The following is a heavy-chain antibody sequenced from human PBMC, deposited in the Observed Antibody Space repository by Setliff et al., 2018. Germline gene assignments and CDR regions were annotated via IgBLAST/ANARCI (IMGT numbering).Heavy chain of an antibody. CDR3: AREHVSGHSEY. CDR2: VYPGDSDT. D-gene: IGHD1-26*01. J-gene: IGHJ4*02. Sequence: PGESLTISCKGSGYRFTTYWIAWVRQKPGKGLEWMGIVYPGDSDTQYSPSFQGQVTFSSDKSINTAYLHLSSLKASDTAMYYCAREHVSGHSEYWGQGTLVTVS. V-gene: IGHV5-51*01. CDR1: GYRFTTYW.